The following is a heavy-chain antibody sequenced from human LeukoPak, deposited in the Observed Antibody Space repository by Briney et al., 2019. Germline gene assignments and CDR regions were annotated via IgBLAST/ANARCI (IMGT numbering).Heavy chain of an antibody. CDR2: IRYDGSNK. CDR1: GFTFSSYG. D-gene: IGHD2-2*01. V-gene: IGHV3-30*02. Sequence: PGGSLRLSCAASGFTFSSYGMHWVRQAPGKGLEWVAFIRYDGSNKYYADSVKGRFTISRDNSKNTLYLQMNSLRVEDTAVYYCARGESSTWYRPERKSYNYYMGVWGKGTTVTVSS. CDR3: ARGESSTWYRPERKSYNYYMGV. J-gene: IGHJ6*03.